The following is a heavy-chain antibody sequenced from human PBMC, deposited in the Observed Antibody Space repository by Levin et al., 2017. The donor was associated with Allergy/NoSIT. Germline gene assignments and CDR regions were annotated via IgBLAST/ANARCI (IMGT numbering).Heavy chain of an antibody. Sequence: GGSLRLSCAASGFIFSTYAMHWVRQAPGKGLEWVSIISYDGSNQYYAYSVKGRFTVSRDNAKNTLYLQVNSLRVEDTAVYFCARVVLGQASIPYNYYAMDVWGQGTTVTVSS. CDR1: GFIFSTYA. V-gene: IGHV3-30*04. D-gene: IGHD3-16*01. CDR3: ARVVLGQASIPYNYYAMDV. J-gene: IGHJ6*02. CDR2: ISYDGSNQ.